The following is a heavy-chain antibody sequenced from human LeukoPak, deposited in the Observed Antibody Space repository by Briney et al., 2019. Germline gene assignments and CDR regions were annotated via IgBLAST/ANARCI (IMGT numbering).Heavy chain of an antibody. CDR3: ARQRQQLPLDY. CDR1: GGSISSYY. CDR2: IYTSGST. V-gene: IGHV4-4*07. J-gene: IGHJ4*02. Sequence: SETLSLTCTVSGGSISSYYWSWIRQPAGKGLEWIGRIYTSGSTNYNPSLKSRVTISVDTSKNQFSLKLSSVTAADTAVYHCARQRQQLPLDYWGQGTLVTVSS. D-gene: IGHD6-13*01.